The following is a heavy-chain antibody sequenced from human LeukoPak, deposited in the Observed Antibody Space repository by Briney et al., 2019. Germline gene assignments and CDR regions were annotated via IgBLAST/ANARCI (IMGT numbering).Heavy chain of an antibody. D-gene: IGHD6-13*01. V-gene: IGHV3-33*01. CDR1: GFTFSSYG. CDR2: IWYDGSNK. J-gene: IGHJ4*02. Sequence: GRSLRLSCAASGFTFSSYGMHWVRQAPGKGLEWVAVIWYDGSNKYYADSVKGRFTISRDNSKNTLYLQMNSLRAEDTAVYYCARDKIAAAGTVLDYWGQGTLVTVSS. CDR3: ARDKIAAAGTVLDY.